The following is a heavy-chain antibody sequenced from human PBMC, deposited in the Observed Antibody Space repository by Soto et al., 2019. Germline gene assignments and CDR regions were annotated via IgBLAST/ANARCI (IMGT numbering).Heavy chain of an antibody. CDR1: GYTFTGYY. J-gene: IGHJ6*02. D-gene: IGHD2-2*01. Sequence: ASVKVSCKASGYTFTGYYIHWVREAPGQGLEWMGWINPQTGGTSYAQKFQGRVTLSRDTSINTAYLEVSRLRFDDAAVYFCARERYQVISDGMDVWGQGTTVTVSS. V-gene: IGHV1-2*02. CDR2: INPQTGGT. CDR3: ARERYQVISDGMDV.